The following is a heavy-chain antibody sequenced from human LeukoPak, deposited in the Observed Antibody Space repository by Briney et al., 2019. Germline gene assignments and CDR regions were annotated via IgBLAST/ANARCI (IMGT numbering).Heavy chain of an antibody. CDR1: GYTFTGYY. Sequence: ASVKVSCKASGYTFTGYYMHWVRQAPGQGLEWMGWINPNSGGTNYAQKFQGRVTMTRDTFISTAYMELSRLRSDDTAVYYCARTKGFLEWLHFDYWGQGTLVTVSS. V-gene: IGHV1-2*02. J-gene: IGHJ4*02. CDR3: ARTKGFLEWLHFDY. D-gene: IGHD3-3*01. CDR2: INPNSGGT.